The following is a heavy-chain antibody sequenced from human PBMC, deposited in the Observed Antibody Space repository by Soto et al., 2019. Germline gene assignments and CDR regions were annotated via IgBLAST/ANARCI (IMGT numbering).Heavy chain of an antibody. D-gene: IGHD3-22*01. J-gene: IGHJ3*02. CDR1: GFTFSSYA. CDR2: ISASGATT. Sequence: EVQLLESGGGLVQPGDSLRLSCAASGFTFSSYAVSWVRQAPGKGLEWVSAISASGATTYYADSVKGRFTFSRDNSQNTVYLQLNSLRAEDTAVYFCARHYDIRGRFSAFDIWGQGTMATVS. V-gene: IGHV3-23*01. CDR3: ARHYDIRGRFSAFDI.